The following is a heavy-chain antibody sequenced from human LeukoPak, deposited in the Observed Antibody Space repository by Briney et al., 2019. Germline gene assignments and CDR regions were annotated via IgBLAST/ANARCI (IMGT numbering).Heavy chain of an antibody. V-gene: IGHV1-3*01. CDR1: GYTFITSS. CDR2: ITVASGNT. CDR3: VGGSLGF. Sequence: AASVKVSCTTLGYTFITSSIYWVRQAPGQRLEWLGWITVASGNTRYSENLQGRVTLTRDTSANTAYMELRNLKSEDTAVYYCVGGSLGFWGQGTLVTVSP. J-gene: IGHJ4*02.